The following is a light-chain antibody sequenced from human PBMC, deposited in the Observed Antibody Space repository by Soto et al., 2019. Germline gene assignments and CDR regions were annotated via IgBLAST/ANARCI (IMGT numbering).Light chain of an antibody. CDR2: DAS. CDR1: QSISSW. Sequence: IQMTQSPSTLSASVGDRVTITCRASQSISSWLAWYQQKPGKAPKLLIYDASSLESGVPSRFSGSGSGTEFTLTISSLQPDDFATYYCQQYNSYSSWAFGQGTKWIS. V-gene: IGKV1-5*01. J-gene: IGKJ1*01. CDR3: QQYNSYSSWA.